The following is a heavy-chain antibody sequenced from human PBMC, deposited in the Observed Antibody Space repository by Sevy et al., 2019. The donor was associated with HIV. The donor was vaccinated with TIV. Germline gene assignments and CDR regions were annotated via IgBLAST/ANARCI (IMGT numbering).Heavy chain of an antibody. V-gene: IGHV3-7*04. CDR1: GFSLESYW. J-gene: IGHJ4*02. CDR3: VRAIQSEGSF. CDR2: IKEDGTVK. Sequence: GGSLRLSCVASGFSLESYWMNWVRQAPGKPLEWVANIKEDGTVKYYVESVKGRFTISRDNGRNLVYLLMNNLKVEDTALYYCVRAIQSEGSFWGQGTRVTVSS. D-gene: IGHD2-21*01.